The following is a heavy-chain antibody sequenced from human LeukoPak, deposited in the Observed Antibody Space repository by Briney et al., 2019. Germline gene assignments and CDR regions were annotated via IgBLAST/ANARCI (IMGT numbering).Heavy chain of an antibody. V-gene: IGHV3-23*01. J-gene: IGHJ4*02. CDR1: GFTFSSYA. CDR2: ISGSGGST. Sequence: GGSLRLSCAASGFTFSSYAMSWVRQAPGKGLEWVSAISGSGGSTYYADSVKGRFTISRDNSKNRLYLQMNSLRAEDTAVYYCAKMGDTHYDYVWGSYRTAYYYFDYWGQGTLVTVSS. D-gene: IGHD3-16*02. CDR3: AKMGDTHYDYVWGSYRTAYYYFDY.